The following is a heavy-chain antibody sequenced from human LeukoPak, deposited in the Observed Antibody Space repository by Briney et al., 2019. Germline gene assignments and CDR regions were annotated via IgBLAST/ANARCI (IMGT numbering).Heavy chain of an antibody. J-gene: IGHJ4*02. CDR2: INSDGSST. V-gene: IGHV3-74*01. CDR3: ARGGIRFIDY. Sequence: PGWSLRLSCAASDFTFSSYWMYWVCQAPGKGLVWVSRINSDGSSTNYADSVKGRFTISRDNAKNTLYLQMNSLRAEDTAVYYCARGGIRFIDYWGQGTLVTVSS. CDR1: DFTFSSYW. D-gene: IGHD3-10*01.